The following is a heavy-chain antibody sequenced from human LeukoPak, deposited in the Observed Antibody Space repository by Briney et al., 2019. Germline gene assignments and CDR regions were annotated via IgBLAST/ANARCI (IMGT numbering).Heavy chain of an antibody. D-gene: IGHD3-3*01. CDR1: GGSISSSNW. CDR2: ISHSGST. J-gene: IGHJ6*04. CDR3: ARDFSENTYYDFWSGTLMDV. Sequence: SGTLSLTCAVSGGSISSSNWWNWVRQPPGKGLEWIGEISHSGSTNYNASLKSRVTISVDTSKNQFSLKLSSVTAADTAVYYCARDFSENTYYDFWSGTLMDVWGKGTTVTVSS. V-gene: IGHV4-4*02.